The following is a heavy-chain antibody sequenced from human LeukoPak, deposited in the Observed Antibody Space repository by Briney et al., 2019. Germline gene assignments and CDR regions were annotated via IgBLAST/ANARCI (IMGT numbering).Heavy chain of an antibody. CDR1: GRSISGGGYS. J-gene: IGHJ3*02. V-gene: IGHV4-30-4*07. D-gene: IGHD6-13*01. CDR3: ARGPYSSSGGPSAFDI. Sequence: SQTLSLTCAVSGRSISGGGYSWSWVRQPPGKGLDWIGYVYYSGSSYYNPSLKSRVTISVDTSKNQFSLKLSSVTAADTAVYYCARGPYSSSGGPSAFDIWGQGTMVTVSS. CDR2: VYYSGSS.